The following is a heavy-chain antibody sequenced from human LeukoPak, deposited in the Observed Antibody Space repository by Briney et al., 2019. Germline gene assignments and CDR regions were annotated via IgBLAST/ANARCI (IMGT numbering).Heavy chain of an antibody. J-gene: IGHJ6*03. CDR2: IYTTGST. Sequence: SETLSLTCTVSGDSISSGSFCWSWIRQPAGKGLDWIGHIYTTGSTNYNPSLKSRVTISVDTSKNQFSLKLSSVTAADTAVYYCARLHYGGNYGYYYYYMDVWGKGTTVTISS. CDR1: GDSISSGSFC. V-gene: IGHV4-61*09. D-gene: IGHD4-23*01. CDR3: ARLHYGGNYGYYYYYMDV.